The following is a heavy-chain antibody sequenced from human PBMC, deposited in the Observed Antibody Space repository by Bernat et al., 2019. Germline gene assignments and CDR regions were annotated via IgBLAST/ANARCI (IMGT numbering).Heavy chain of an antibody. D-gene: IGHD4-17*01. CDR1: GYTFTSYA. Sequence: QVQLVQSGAEVKKPGASVKVSCKASGYTFTSYAISWVRQAPGQGLEWMGGIIPIFGTANYAQKFQGRVTITADESTSTAYMELSSLRSEDTAVYYCARDGTVTTRYYFDYWGQGTLVTVSS. CDR2: IIPIFGTA. V-gene: IGHV1-69*13. CDR3: ARDGTVTTRYYFDY. J-gene: IGHJ4*02.